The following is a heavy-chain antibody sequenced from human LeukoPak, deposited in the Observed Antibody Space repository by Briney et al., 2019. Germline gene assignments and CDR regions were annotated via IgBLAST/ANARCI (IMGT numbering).Heavy chain of an antibody. CDR1: GFTVSSNY. CDR2: IKQDGSEK. V-gene: IGHV3-7*01. D-gene: IGHD4-17*01. Sequence: GGSLRLSCAASGFTVSSNYMSWVRQAPGKGLEWVANIKQDGSEKYYVDSVKGRFTISRDNAKNSLYLQMNSLRAEDTAVHYSVRETDYGNSPDAFDIWGQGTMVTVSS. J-gene: IGHJ3*02. CDR3: VRETDYGNSPDAFDI.